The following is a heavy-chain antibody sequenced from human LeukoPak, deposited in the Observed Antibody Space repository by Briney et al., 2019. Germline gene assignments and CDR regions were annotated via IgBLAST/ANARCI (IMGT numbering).Heavy chain of an antibody. Sequence: TGGSLRLSCAASGFTFSSYGMSWVRQAPGKGLEWVANIKQDGSEKYYVDSVKGRFTISRDNAKSSLYLQMDSLRAEDTAVYYCARAIGKSEGYWGQGTLVTVSS. D-gene: IGHD4-23*01. CDR1: GFTFSSYG. CDR3: ARAIGKSEGY. V-gene: IGHV3-7*01. CDR2: IKQDGSEK. J-gene: IGHJ4*02.